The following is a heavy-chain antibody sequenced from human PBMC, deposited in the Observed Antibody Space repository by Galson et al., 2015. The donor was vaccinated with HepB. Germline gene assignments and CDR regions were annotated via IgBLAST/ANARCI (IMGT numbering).Heavy chain of an antibody. CDR2: ISYDGINK. J-gene: IGHJ4*02. D-gene: IGHD2/OR15-2a*01. Sequence: SLRLSCAPSGFTFSNYPMHWVRQAPGKGLEWVAVISYDGINKYYADSVKGRFTISRDNSKTTLYLQMNSLRAEDTAVYYCAKNYVEYSRYSFDYWGQGTLVTVSS. V-gene: IGHV3-30*04. CDR1: GFTFSNYP. CDR3: AKNYVEYSRYSFDY.